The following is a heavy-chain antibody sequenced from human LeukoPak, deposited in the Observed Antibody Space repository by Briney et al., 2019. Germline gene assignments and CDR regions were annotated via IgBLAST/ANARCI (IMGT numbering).Heavy chain of an antibody. J-gene: IGHJ4*02. CDR1: GGSISSGGYY. V-gene: IGHV4-30-2*01. Sequence: SQTLSLTCTVSGGSISSGGYYWSWIRQPPGKGLEWIGYIYHSGSTYYNPSLKRRVTISVDRSKNQFSLKLSSVTAADTAVYYCARVAWGIAAAGYYFDYWGQGTLVIVCS. CDR2: IYHSGST. D-gene: IGHD6-13*01. CDR3: ARVAWGIAAAGYYFDY.